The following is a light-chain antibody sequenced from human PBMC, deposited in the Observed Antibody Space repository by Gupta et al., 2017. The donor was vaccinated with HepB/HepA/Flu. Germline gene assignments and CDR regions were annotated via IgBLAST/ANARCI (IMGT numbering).Light chain of an antibody. CDR2: WAS. CDR1: QSVLYTSNNKNY. Sequence: DIVMTQSPDSLAVSLGERATINCKSSQSVLYTSNNKNYLTWYQQKPGQPPKLLIYWASTRESGVPDRFRGSGSGTDFTLTISSLQAEDVAVYYCQQYYSRPPTFGQGTKVEIK. J-gene: IGKJ1*01. V-gene: IGKV4-1*01. CDR3: QQYYSRPPT.